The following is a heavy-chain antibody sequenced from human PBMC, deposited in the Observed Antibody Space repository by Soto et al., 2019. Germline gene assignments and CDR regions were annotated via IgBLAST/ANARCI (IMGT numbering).Heavy chain of an antibody. Sequence: EVQLVESGGGLVKPGGSLRLSCAASGFTFSSYSMNWVRQAPGKGLEWVSSISSSSSYIYYADSVKGRFTISRDNAKNSLYLQMNSLRAEDTAVYYCASTEELPGKFDYWGQGTLVTVSS. J-gene: IGHJ4*02. V-gene: IGHV3-21*01. CDR3: ASTEELPGKFDY. CDR1: GFTFSSYS. CDR2: ISSSSSYI. D-gene: IGHD2-8*02.